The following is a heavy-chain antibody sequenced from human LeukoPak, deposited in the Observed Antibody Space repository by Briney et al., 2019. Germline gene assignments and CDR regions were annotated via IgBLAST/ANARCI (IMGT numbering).Heavy chain of an antibody. CDR3: ARYHDYGGNVFDY. Sequence: SETLSLTCTVSGGSISSSSYYWGWIRQPPGKGLEWIGYIYYSGSTNYNPSLKSRVTISVDTSKNQFSLKLSSVTAADTAVYYCARYHDYGGNVFDYWGQGTLVTVSS. D-gene: IGHD4-17*01. CDR2: IYYSGST. J-gene: IGHJ4*02. V-gene: IGHV4-61*05. CDR1: GGSISSSSYY.